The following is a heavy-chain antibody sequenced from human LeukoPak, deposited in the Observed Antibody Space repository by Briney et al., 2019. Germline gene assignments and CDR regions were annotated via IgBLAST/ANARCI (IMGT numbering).Heavy chain of an antibody. CDR2: IVVGSGNT. J-gene: IGHJ1*01. Sequence: GASVKVSCKASGFTFTSSAMQWVRQARGQRLEWIGWIVVGSGNTNYAQKFQERVTITRDMSTSTAYMELSSLRSEDTAVYYCAKRGELAYCLSSSCSTYFQHWGQGTLVTVSS. CDR1: GFTFTSSA. CDR3: AKRGELAYCLSSSCSTYFQH. D-gene: IGHD2-2*01. V-gene: IGHV1-58*02.